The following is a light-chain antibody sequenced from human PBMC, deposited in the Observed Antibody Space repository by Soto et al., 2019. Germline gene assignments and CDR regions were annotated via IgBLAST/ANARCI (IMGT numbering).Light chain of an antibody. CDR1: QTLSNSF. V-gene: IGKV3-11*01. CDR3: QQRSNWPPS. J-gene: IGKJ5*01. Sequence: EIVLTQSPGTLSLSPGERATLSCRASQTLSNSFIAWYQQKPGQAPRLLIYGTSNRATGIPARFSGSGSGTDFTLTISSLEPEDFAVYYCQQRSNWPPSFGQGTRLEIK. CDR2: GTS.